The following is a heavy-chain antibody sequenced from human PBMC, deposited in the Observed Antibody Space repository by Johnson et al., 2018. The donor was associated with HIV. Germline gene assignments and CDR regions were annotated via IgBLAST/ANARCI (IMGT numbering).Heavy chain of an antibody. V-gene: IGHV3-33*01. CDR2: VWYDGSNK. J-gene: IGHJ3*02. CDR3: ASGRVGGNDAFDI. Sequence: QVQVVESGGGVVQPGRSLRLSCAASGFTFSSYGMHWVRQAPGKGLAWVAGVWYDGSNKYYADSVKGRFTIFRDNSENTLFLQMNRLRAEDTAVYFCASGRVGGNDAFDIWGQGTMVTVSS. D-gene: IGHD2-15*01. CDR1: GFTFSSYG.